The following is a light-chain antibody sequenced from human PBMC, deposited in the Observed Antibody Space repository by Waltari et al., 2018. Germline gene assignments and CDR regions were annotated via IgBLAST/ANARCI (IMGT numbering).Light chain of an antibody. CDR3: VAWDDSLSGRV. Sequence: QSVLTQPPSASGTPGQRVTIPCSGSSSNIGTNYVYWYQQLPGTAPKLFIYRSNQRPSEVPDRFSGSKSGTSASLAISGLRSEDEADYYCVAWDDSLSGRVFGGGTKVTVL. CDR2: RSN. CDR1: SSNIGTNY. V-gene: IGLV1-47*01. J-gene: IGLJ3*02.